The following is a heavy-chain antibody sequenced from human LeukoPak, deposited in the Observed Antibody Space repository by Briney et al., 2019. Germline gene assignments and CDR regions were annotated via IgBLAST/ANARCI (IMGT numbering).Heavy chain of an antibody. J-gene: IGHJ4*02. CDR3: ARGYDYGDYVGDFDY. V-gene: IGHV1-18*01. CDR1: GYTFTSYP. D-gene: IGHD4-17*01. CDR2: ITTYNGNT. Sequence: ASVKVSCKAFGYTFTSYPISWVRQAPGQGLEWVGWITTYNGNTNYAQKLQGRVTMITDTSTSTAYMDLRGLRSDDTAVYYCARGYDYGDYVGDFDYWGQGTLVTVSS.